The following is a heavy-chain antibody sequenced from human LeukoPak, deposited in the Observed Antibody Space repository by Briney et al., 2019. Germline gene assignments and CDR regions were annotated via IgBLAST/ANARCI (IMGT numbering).Heavy chain of an antibody. CDR2: ISSDGTGT. D-gene: IGHD1-1*01. J-gene: IGHJ4*02. CDR3: ARDVGKKPDY. Sequence: GGSLRLSCAASGFTFSSYWMHWVRQAPGKGLVWVSGISSDGTGTTYTDSVKGQFTISRDNTKNTLYLQLNSLRAEDTAVNYCARDVGKKPDYWGQGTLVTVSS. CDR1: GFTFSSYW. V-gene: IGHV3-74*01.